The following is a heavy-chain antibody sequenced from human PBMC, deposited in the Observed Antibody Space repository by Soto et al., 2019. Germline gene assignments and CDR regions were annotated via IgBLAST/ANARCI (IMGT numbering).Heavy chain of an antibody. D-gene: IGHD2-8*01. V-gene: IGHV3-9*01. CDR1: GMTFDNFA. CDR3: VKGGYFTMPRCPLSGLGTFDI. CDR2: ISWNSANI. J-gene: IGHJ3*02. Sequence: EMQLVESGGGLVQPGRSLRLSCTASGMTFDNFAMHWVRHAPGKGLEWVSGISWNSANIDYVDSVKGRFTISRDNAQNSVYLQMTSLRPDDTAFYYCVKGGYFTMPRCPLSGLGTFDIRCQGTVVTVSS.